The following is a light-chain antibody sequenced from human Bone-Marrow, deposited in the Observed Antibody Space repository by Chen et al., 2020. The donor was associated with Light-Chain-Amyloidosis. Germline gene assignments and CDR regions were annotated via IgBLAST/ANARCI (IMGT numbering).Light chain of an antibody. CDR1: QSVSSN. V-gene: IGKV3-15*01. J-gene: IGKJ1*01. CDR3: HQYNNWPPRT. CDR2: GAS. Sequence: EIVMTQSPATLSVSPGERATLSCRASQSVSSNLAWYQQKPGQAPRLLIYGASTRATGIPARFSGSGSGTEFTLTISSLQSEDFAVYYCHQYNNWPPRTLGQGTRVEIQ.